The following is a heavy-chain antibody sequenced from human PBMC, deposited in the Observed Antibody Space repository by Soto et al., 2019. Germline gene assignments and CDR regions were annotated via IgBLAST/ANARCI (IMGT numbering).Heavy chain of an antibody. V-gene: IGHV4-30-4*01. CDR3: ARADDYGTRFDY. Sequence: QVQLQESGPGLVKPSQTLSLTCTVSGGSVSSGDYYWGWIRQPPGKGLDWIGYISYSGSSYYNPSLKSRVIISGDTSKNQFSLKLSSVTAADTAVYYCARADDYGTRFDYCGRGTLVTVSS. D-gene: IGHD3-10*01. CDR1: GGSVSSGDYY. J-gene: IGHJ4*02. CDR2: ISYSGSS.